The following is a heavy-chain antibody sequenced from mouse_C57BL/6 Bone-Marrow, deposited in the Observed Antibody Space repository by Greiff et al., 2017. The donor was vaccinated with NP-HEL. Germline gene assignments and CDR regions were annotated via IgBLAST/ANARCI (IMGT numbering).Heavy chain of an antibody. CDR1: GFTFSSYG. CDR3: ARRGDYYYGSSYEGMDY. D-gene: IGHD1-1*01. V-gene: IGHV5-6*01. CDR2: ISSGGSYT. J-gene: IGHJ4*01. Sequence: EVQVVESGGDLVKPGGSLKLSCAASGFTFSSYGMSWVRQTPDKRLEWVATISSGGSYTYYPDSVKGRFTISRDNAKNTLYLQMSSLKSEDTAMYYCARRGDYYYGSSYEGMDYWGQGTSVTVSS.